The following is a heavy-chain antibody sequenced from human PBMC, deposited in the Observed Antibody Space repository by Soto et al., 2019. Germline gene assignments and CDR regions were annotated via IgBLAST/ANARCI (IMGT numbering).Heavy chain of an antibody. CDR2: IMPMFGVT. CDR3: AGEGVTASMSMPWMGYHYYGLDV. Sequence: QVQLVQSGAEVKKPGSSVKVSCRASGGSFKSHTISWVRQAPGQGLEWMGGIMPMFGVTNYARKFQGRLTMTANESTTTADMEVSSLTSEDTAVYYWAGEGVTASMSMPWMGYHYYGLDVWGQGTTVIVSS. V-gene: IGHV1-69*12. J-gene: IGHJ6*02. D-gene: IGHD1-26*01. CDR1: GGSFKSHT.